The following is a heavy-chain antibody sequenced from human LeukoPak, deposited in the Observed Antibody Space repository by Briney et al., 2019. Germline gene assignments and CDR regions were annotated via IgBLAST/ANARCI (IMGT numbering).Heavy chain of an antibody. V-gene: IGHV3-7*01. CDR1: GFPFSSHW. CDR2: IKQDGSEK. D-gene: IGHD6-19*01. CDR3: ASGGGWVFNN. Sequence: GGSLRLSCAASGFPFSSHWLSWFRQSPGKGLEWVAHIKQDGSEKYYVDSVKGRFTISRDNARNSQYLQMDSLRAEDTAVYYCASGGGWVFNNWGQGTLVTVSS. J-gene: IGHJ4*02.